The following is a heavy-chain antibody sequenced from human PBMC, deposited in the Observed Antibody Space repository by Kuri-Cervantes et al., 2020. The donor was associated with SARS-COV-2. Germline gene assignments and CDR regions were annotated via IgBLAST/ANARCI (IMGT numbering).Heavy chain of an antibody. CDR2: IIPILGIA. CDR1: GGTFSSYA. J-gene: IGHJ6*02. V-gene: IGHV1-69*10. CDR3: ASGALYFDWLFESDYYYGMDV. Sequence: SVKVSCKASGGTFSSYAISWVRQAPGQGLEWMGGIIPILGIANYAQKFQGRVTITADKSTSTAYMELSSLRSEDTAVYYCASGALYFDWLFESDYYYGMDVWGQGTTVTVSS. D-gene: IGHD3-9*01.